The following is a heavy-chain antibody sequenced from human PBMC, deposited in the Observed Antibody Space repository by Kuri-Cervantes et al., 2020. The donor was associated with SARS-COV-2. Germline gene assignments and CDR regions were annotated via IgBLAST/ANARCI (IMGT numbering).Heavy chain of an antibody. CDR3: AKGGGPGSYIPLDY. CDR2: IWYDGSNK. D-gene: IGHD1-26*01. J-gene: IGHJ4*02. V-gene: IGHV3-30*02. Sequence: GGSLRLSCAASGFTFKTCAMHWVRQAPGKGLEWVAVIWYDGSNKYYADSVKGRFTISRDNSKNTLYLQMNSLRAEDTAVYYCAKGGGPGSYIPLDYWGQGTLVTVSS. CDR1: GFTFKTCA.